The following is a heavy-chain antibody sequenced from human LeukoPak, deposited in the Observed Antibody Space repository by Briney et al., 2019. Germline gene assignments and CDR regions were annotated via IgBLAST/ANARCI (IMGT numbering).Heavy chain of an antibody. CDR1: GFTFSSYA. V-gene: IGHV3-23*01. D-gene: IGHD5-18*01. CDR3: ARGMVNGVDY. J-gene: IGHJ4*02. Sequence: GGSLRLSCAASGFTFSSYAMSWVRQAPGKGLEWVSGISGGGGSTYYADSVKGRCTISRDNSKNTLYPHMNSLRAEDTAVYYCARGMVNGVDYWGQGTLVTVSS. CDR2: ISGGGGST.